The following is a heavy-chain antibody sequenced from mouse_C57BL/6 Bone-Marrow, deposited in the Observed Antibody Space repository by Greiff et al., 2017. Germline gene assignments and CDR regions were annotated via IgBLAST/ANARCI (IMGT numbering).Heavy chain of an antibody. D-gene: IGHD1-1*01. Sequence: EVQLQQSGAELVRPGASVKLSCTASGFNIKAYYMHWVKQRPEQGLEWIGWIDPDNGDTEYASKFQGTATFTADTSSNTSYLQLSSLTSMNTAVDYCNTSGDYYGSSSDFDYWGQGTTLTVSS. CDR3: NTSGDYYGSSSDFDY. CDR2: IDPDNGDT. J-gene: IGHJ2*01. CDR1: GFNIKAYY. V-gene: IGHV14-4*01.